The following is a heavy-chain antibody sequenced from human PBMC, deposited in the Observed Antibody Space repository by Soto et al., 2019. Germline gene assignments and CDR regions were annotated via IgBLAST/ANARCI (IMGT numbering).Heavy chain of an antibody. Sequence: GALRLSCAASGFTFSSYGMHWVRQAPGKGLEWVAVISYDGSNKYYADSVKGRFTISRDNSKNTLYLQMNSLRAEDTAVYYCAKSASDFWRHNRFDPWGQGTLVTVSS. CDR1: GFTFSSYG. V-gene: IGHV3-30*18. CDR3: AKSASDFWRHNRFDP. D-gene: IGHD3-3*01. CDR2: ISYDGSNK. J-gene: IGHJ5*02.